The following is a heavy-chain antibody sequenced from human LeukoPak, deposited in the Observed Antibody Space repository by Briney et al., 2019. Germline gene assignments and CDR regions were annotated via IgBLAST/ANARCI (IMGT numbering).Heavy chain of an antibody. J-gene: IGHJ4*02. V-gene: IGHV1-46*01. D-gene: IGHD6-13*01. Sequence: ASVKVSCEASGYTCTYYYMHWVRQAPGQGLEWMAIINTSGGSTNYAQKFQGRLTVTRDTSTSTVYMELSSLRSEDTAVYYCARPLTSAAGSYEFVYWGQGTLVTVSS. CDR3: ARPLTSAAGSYEFVY. CDR1: GYTCTYYY. CDR2: INTSGGST.